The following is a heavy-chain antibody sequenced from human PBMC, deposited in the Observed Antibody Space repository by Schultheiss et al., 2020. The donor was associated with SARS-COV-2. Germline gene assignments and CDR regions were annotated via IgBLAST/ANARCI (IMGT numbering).Heavy chain of an antibody. D-gene: IGHD1-26*01. V-gene: IGHV3-53*04. CDR3: ARGRGSYYNDYYYGMDV. Sequence: GGSLRLSCAASGFTFSDYYMSWIRQAPGKGLEWVSVIYSGGSTYYADSVKGRFTISRHNSKNTLYLQLNSLRPEDTAVYYCARGRGSYYNDYYYGMDVWGQGTTGTGS. CDR1: GFTFSDYY. CDR2: IYSGGST. J-gene: IGHJ6*02.